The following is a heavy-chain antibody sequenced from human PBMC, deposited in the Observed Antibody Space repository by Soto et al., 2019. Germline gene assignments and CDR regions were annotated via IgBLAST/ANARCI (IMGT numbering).Heavy chain of an antibody. J-gene: IGHJ3*01. CDR3: ARGHGLNDGSDL. CDR1: GYTFSNYG. D-gene: IGHD4-17*01. V-gene: IGHV1-18*01. Sequence: QVHLVQSGGEVKKPGASVKISCQTSGYTFSNYGITWVRQAPGQGLEWVGWVNGDSGNTNYAQNMEGRVTMTTDASTATADMELRNLRSDDTATYYCARGHGLNDGSDLWGQGTVVSVSS. CDR2: VNGDSGNT.